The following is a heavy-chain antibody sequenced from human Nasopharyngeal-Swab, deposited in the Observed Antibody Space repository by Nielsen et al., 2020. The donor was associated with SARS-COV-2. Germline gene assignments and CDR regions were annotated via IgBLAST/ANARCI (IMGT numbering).Heavy chain of an antibody. CDR1: GFTFSSYW. Sequence: GGSLRLSCAASGFTFSSYWMSWVRQAPGKGLEWVAYIKEDGSEKYFVGSVKGRFTISRDNAKNSLYLQMNSLRAEDTAVYYCAGDYTRFDYWGQGTLVTVSS. CDR3: AGDYTRFDY. V-gene: IGHV3-7*05. D-gene: IGHD3-16*01. J-gene: IGHJ4*02. CDR2: IKEDGSEK.